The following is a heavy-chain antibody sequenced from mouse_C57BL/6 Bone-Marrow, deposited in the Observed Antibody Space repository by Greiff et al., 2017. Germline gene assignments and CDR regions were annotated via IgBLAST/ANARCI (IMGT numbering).Heavy chain of an antibody. CDR3: AREGPDGYRYFDV. Sequence: EVKLMESGGGLVQSGRSLRLSCATSGFTFSDFYMEWVRQAPGKGLEWIAASRNKANDYTTEYSASVKGRFIVSRDTSQSILYLQMNALRAEDTAIYYCAREGPDGYRYFDVWGTGTTVTVSS. CDR1: GFTFSDFY. V-gene: IGHV7-1*01. D-gene: IGHD2-3*01. J-gene: IGHJ1*03. CDR2: SRNKANDYTT.